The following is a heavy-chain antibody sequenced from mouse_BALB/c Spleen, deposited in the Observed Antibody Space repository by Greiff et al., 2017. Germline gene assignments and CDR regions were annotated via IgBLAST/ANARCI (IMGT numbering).Heavy chain of an antibody. Sequence: VQGVESGPGLVAPSQSLSITCTVSGFSLTSYGVHWVRQPPGKGLEWLGVIWAGGSTNYNSALMSRLSISKDNSKSQVFLKMNSLQTDDTAMYYCARDELGRNAMDYWGQGTSVTVSS. J-gene: IGHJ4*01. D-gene: IGHD3-3*01. CDR3: ARDELGRNAMDY. CDR2: IWAGGST. V-gene: IGHV2-9*02. CDR1: GFSLTSYG.